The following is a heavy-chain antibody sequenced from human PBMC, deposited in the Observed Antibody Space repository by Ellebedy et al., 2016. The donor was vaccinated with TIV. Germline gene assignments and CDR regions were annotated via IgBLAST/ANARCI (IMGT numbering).Heavy chain of an antibody. J-gene: IGHJ6*02. D-gene: IGHD6-19*01. CDR2: IIPIFGSA. CDR1: GGTFISYA. V-gene: IGHV1-69*13. Sequence: ASVKVSXKASGGTFISYAISWVRQAPGQGLEWMGGIIPIFGSANYAQKFQGRVTITADESTSTAYMDLSSLRSEDTAVYYCARGLIGSGYGMDVWGQGTTVTVSS. CDR3: ARGLIGSGYGMDV.